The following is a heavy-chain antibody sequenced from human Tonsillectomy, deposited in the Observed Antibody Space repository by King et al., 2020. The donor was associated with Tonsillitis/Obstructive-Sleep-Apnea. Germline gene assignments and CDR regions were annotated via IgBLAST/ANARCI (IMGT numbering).Heavy chain of an antibody. D-gene: IGHD5-24*01. CDR1: GFTFSSYA. CDR3: ARETGRDGYKVCAARPLDY. V-gene: IGHV3-30*04. CDR2: ISYDGSNK. Sequence: VQLVESGGGVVQPGRSLRLSCAASGFTFSSYAMYWVRQAPGKGLEGVAVISYDGSNKYYADSVKGRFTISRDNSKNTLYLQMNSLSAEDTAVYYCARETGRDGYKVCAARPLDYWGRGTLVTVSS. J-gene: IGHJ4*02.